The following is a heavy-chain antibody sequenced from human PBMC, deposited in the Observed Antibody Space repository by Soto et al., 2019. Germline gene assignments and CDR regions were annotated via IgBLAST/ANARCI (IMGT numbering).Heavy chain of an antibody. CDR2: ISGGDGTT. CDR3: AKGAVGAYYYDSSGYYFFDY. V-gene: IGHV3-23*01. CDR1: RFTFTTYA. J-gene: IGHJ4*02. D-gene: IGHD3-22*01. Sequence: PGGSLRLSCAASRFTFTTYAMSWVRQAPGKGLEWVSGISGGDGTTYYADSVKGRFTISRDNSKNTLYLHMNSLRAEDTAVYYCAKGAVGAYYYDSSGYYFFDYWGQGTQVTVS.